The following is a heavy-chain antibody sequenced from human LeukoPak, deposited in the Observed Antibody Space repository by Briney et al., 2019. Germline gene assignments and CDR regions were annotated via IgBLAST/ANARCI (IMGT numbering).Heavy chain of an antibody. J-gene: IGHJ6*02. CDR1: GFTFSSYG. CDR3: ARREDTTVTRYYYSYYGMDV. D-gene: IGHD4-17*01. Sequence: HPGRSLRLSCAASGFTFSSYGMHWVRQAPGKGLEWVAVIWYDGSNKYYADSVKGRFTISRDNAKNSLYLQMNSLRAEDTAVYYCARREDTTVTRYYYSYYGMDVWGQGTTVTVSS. V-gene: IGHV3-33*01. CDR2: IWYDGSNK.